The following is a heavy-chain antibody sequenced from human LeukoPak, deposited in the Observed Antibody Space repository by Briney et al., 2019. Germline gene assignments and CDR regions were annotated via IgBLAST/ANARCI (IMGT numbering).Heavy chain of an antibody. Sequence: PGGSLRLSCAASGFTFRSYSMHWVRQAPGKGLVWVSRINSDGSTTSYADSVKGRFTIPRDNAKSTLYLQMNSLRGEDTAVYYCTRSDWFDPWGQGTLVTVSS. CDR2: INSDGSTT. J-gene: IGHJ5*02. CDR3: TRSDWFDP. V-gene: IGHV3-74*01. CDR1: GFTFRSYS.